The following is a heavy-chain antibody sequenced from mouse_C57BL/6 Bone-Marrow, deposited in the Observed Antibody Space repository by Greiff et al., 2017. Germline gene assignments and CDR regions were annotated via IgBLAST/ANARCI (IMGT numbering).Heavy chain of an antibody. D-gene: IGHD2-5*01. CDR2: IDPSDSYT. V-gene: IGHV1-50*01. CDR3: ARDRYSRAY. Sequence: VQLQQPGAELVKPGASVKLSCKASGYTFTSYWMQWVKQRPGQGLEWIGEIDPSDSYTNYNQKFKGKATLTVDTSSSPAYMQLSSLTSEDSAVYYCARDRYSRAYWGQGTLVTVSA. J-gene: IGHJ3*01. CDR1: GYTFTSYW.